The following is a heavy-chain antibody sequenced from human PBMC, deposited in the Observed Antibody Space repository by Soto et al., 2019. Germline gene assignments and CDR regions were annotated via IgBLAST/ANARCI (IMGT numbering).Heavy chain of an antibody. V-gene: IGHV1-18*01. Sequence: SVKVACKASGYTFTSYGISWVRQAPGQGLEWMGWIGAYNGNTNYAQKLQGRVTMTTDTSTSTAYMELRSLRSDDTAVYYCARESLYDYVWGSYRSLGDYWGQGTLVTVPS. CDR1: GYTFTSYG. J-gene: IGHJ4*02. D-gene: IGHD3-16*02. CDR3: ARESLYDYVWGSYRSLGDY. CDR2: IGAYNGNT.